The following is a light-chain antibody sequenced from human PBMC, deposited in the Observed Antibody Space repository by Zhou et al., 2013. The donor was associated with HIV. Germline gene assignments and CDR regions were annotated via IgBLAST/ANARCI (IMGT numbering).Light chain of an antibody. J-gene: IGKJ1*01. V-gene: IGKV1-5*03. CDR2: KAS. CDR1: QSISSW. Sequence: DIQMTQSPSSVSASVGDRVTITCRASQSISSWLAWYQQKPGKAPKLLIYKASTLESGVPSRFSGSGSGTEFTLTISSLQPDDFATYYCQQFNSYSQSFGQGTKVELK. CDR3: QQFNSYSQS.